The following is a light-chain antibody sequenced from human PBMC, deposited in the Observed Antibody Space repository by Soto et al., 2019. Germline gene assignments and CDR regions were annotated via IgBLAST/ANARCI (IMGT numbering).Light chain of an antibody. V-gene: IGLV2-23*02. Sequence: QSALTQPASVSGSPGQSITFSCTGTSSDVGSFNLVSWYQQYPGKAPKLIIYEVNKWPSGVSNRFSGSKSGNTASLTISGLQAEDEADYYCCSYAGSRWVFGGGTKVTV. CDR2: EVN. CDR3: CSYAGSRWV. CDR1: SSDVGSFNL. J-gene: IGLJ3*02.